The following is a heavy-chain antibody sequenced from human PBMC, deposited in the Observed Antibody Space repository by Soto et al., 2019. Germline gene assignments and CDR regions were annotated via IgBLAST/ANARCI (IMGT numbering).Heavy chain of an antibody. V-gene: IGHV3-11*01. CDR3: ATRYCSGGSCYSAALGY. D-gene: IGHD2-15*01. CDR1: GFTFSDYY. Sequence: GGSLRLSCAASGFTFSDYYMSWIRQAPGKGLEWVSYISSSGSTIYYADSVKGRFTISRDNAKNSLYLQMNSLRAEDTAVYYCATRYCSGGSCYSAALGYWGQGTLVTVSS. CDR2: ISSSGSTI. J-gene: IGHJ4*02.